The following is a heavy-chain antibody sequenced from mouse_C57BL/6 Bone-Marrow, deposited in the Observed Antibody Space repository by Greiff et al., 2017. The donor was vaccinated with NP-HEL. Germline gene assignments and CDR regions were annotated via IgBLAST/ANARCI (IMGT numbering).Heavy chain of an antibody. J-gene: IGHJ3*01. D-gene: IGHD1-1*01. CDR2: IRRKSSNYAT. Sequence: EVQLVESGGGLVQPKGSLKLSCAASGFTFNTYAMHWVRQAPGKGLEWVARIRRKSSNYATYYADSVKDRFTISRDDSQSMLYLQMKYLKAADTAMYYCVSDYYGSSEAWFAYWGQGTLVTVSA. CDR1: GFTFNTYA. CDR3: VSDYYGSSEAWFAY. V-gene: IGHV10-3*01.